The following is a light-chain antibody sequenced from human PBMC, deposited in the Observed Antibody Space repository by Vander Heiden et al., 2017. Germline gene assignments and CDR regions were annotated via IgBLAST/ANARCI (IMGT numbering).Light chain of an antibody. V-gene: IGKV1-33*01. Sequence: IQMTQSPSSLSASVGDRVTITCQASQDISNYLNWYQQKPGKAPKLLIYDASNLETGVPSRFSGSGSGTDFTFTISSLQPEDIATYYCQQYDNLPLTVGQGTKLEIK. CDR1: QDISNY. CDR3: QQYDNLPLT. CDR2: DAS. J-gene: IGKJ2*01.